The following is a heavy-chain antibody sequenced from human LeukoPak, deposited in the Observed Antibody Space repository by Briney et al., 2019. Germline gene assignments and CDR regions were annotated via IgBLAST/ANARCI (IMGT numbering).Heavy chain of an antibody. V-gene: IGHV3-7*01. D-gene: IGHD6-6*01. J-gene: IGHJ4*02. CDR1: SSSNYY. CDR2: IKQDGSQK. Sequence: SSSNYYWGWIRQSPGEGLEWVANIKQDGSQKYYVDSVKGRFTISRDNANNLLYLQMNSLRAEDTAVYYCARESFAARWDWGQGTLVTVSS. CDR3: ARESFAARWD.